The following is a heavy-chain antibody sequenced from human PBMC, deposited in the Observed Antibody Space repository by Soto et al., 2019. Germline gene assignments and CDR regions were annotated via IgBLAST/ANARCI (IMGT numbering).Heavy chain of an antibody. J-gene: IGHJ3*02. D-gene: IGHD2-2*01. V-gene: IGHV1-3*01. CDR1: GYTFTSYA. CDR3: ARVPHPYCSSTSCYAQVTTGAFDI. Sequence: ASVKVSCKASGYTFTSYAMHWVRQAPGQRLEWLGWINAGNGNTKYSQKFQGRVTITRDTSASTAYMELSSLRSEDTAVYYCARVPHPYCSSTSCYAQVTTGAFDIWGQGTMVTLSS. CDR2: INAGNGNT.